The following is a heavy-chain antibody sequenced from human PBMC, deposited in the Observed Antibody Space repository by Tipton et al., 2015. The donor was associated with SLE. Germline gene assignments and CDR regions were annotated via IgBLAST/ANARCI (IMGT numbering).Heavy chain of an antibody. CDR2: IIPIFGTP. Sequence: QLVQSGAEVKKPGSSVKVSCKAPGGTFSNFAISWVRQAPGQGLEWMGEIIPIFGTPNSAQKFQGRVTITADEVTGTAYMELSSLRPEDTAVYYCARRRWLQLDWYFDLWGRGILVTVSS. J-gene: IGHJ2*01. D-gene: IGHD5-24*01. CDR1: GGTFSNFA. V-gene: IGHV1-69*01. CDR3: ARRRWLQLDWYFDL.